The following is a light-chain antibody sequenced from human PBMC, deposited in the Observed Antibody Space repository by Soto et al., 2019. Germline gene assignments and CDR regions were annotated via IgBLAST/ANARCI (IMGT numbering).Light chain of an antibody. V-gene: IGLV3-21*02. J-gene: IGLJ1*01. CDR3: QVWDSTTEYYV. Sequence: SYELTQPPSVSVAPGQTARITCEGNNIGSKSLHWYQQKPGQAPVLVVYDDSDRPSGIPERFSGSNSGNTATLTITRVEAGDEADYYCQVWDSTTEYYVFGTGTKVTVL. CDR2: DDS. CDR1: NIGSKS.